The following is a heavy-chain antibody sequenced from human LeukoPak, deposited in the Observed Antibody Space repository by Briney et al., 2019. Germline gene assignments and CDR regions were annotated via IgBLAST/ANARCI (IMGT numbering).Heavy chain of an antibody. CDR3: AKDYRLREYYYDSSGYCLDY. Sequence: GGSLRLSCAASGFTLSSYAMSWVRQAPGKGLEWVSAISGSGGSTYYADSVKGRFTISRDNSKNTLYLQMNSLRAEDTAVYYCAKDYRLREYYYDSSGYCLDYWGQGTLVTVSS. CDR2: ISGSGGST. J-gene: IGHJ4*02. D-gene: IGHD3-22*01. V-gene: IGHV3-23*01. CDR1: GFTLSSYA.